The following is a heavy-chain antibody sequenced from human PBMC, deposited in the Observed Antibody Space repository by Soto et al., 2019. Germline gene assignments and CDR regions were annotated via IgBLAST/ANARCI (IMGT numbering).Heavy chain of an antibody. Sequence: QVQLVESGGGVVQPGRSLRLSCAASGFTFSSYGMHWVRQAPGKGLAWVAVIWYDGSNKYYADSVKGRFTISRDNSKNTLYLQMNSLRAEDTAVYYCARGSLKAAGTRRGYYFDYWGQGTLVTVSS. CDR1: GFTFSSYG. CDR2: IWYDGSNK. CDR3: ARGSLKAAGTRRGYYFDY. V-gene: IGHV3-33*01. D-gene: IGHD6-13*01. J-gene: IGHJ4*02.